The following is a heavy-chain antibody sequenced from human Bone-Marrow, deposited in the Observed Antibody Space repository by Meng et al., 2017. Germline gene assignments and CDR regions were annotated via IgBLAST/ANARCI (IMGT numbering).Heavy chain of an antibody. CDR1: GFTFSRYW. CDR3: AKDLRLIAVADLFDY. CDR2: ISGSGGST. J-gene: IGHJ4*02. D-gene: IGHD6-19*01. Sequence: GESLKISCAASGFTFSRYWMSWVRQAPGKGLEWVSAISGSGGSTYYADSVKGRFTISRDNSKNTLYLQMNSLRAEDTAVYYCAKDLRLIAVADLFDYWGQGTLVTVSS. V-gene: IGHV3-23*01.